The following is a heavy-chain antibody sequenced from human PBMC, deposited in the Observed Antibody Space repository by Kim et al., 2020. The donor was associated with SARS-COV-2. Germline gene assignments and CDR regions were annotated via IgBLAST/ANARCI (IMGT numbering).Heavy chain of an antibody. CDR2: IYSGGST. CDR3: ARGGRYSSNGMDV. D-gene: IGHD6-19*01. Sequence: GGSLRLSCAASGFIVSSNYMSWVRQAPGKGLEWVSVIYSGGSTFYADSVKGRFTISRDNSKNTLYLQMNSLRVEDTAVDYCARGGRYSSNGMDVWGQGTT. J-gene: IGHJ6*02. V-gene: IGHV3-53*01. CDR1: GFIVSSNY.